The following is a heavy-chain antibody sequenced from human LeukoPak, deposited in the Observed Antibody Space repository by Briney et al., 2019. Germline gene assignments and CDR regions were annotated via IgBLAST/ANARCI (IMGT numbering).Heavy chain of an antibody. Sequence: GGSLRLSCAASGFTFSDYYMSWIRQAPGKGLEWVSYISLSGSTIHYADSVKGRFTISRDNARDSLFLQMNSLRAEDTAVYYCARERSFYGANLAVDYWGQGTLVTVSS. CDR2: ISLSGSTI. V-gene: IGHV3-11*01. D-gene: IGHD4/OR15-4a*01. CDR3: ARERSFYGANLAVDY. CDR1: GFTFSDYY. J-gene: IGHJ4*02.